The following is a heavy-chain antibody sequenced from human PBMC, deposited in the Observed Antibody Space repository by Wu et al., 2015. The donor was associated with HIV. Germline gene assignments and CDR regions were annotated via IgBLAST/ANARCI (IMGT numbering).Heavy chain of an antibody. D-gene: IGHD5-18*01. V-gene: IGHV1-69*11. CDR2: IIPNHGGA. Sequence: QVQLVQSGAEVKKPGSSVKVSCKASGDTFSRSGISWMRQAPGKGFEWMGRIIPNHGGANYAEKFEGRVTITADEATNTAYMDVSSLRSDDTAVYYCAGGGGRTSMDPFDFWGQGTLVTVSS. CDR3: AGGGGRTSMDPFDF. J-gene: IGHJ4*02. CDR1: GDTFSRSG.